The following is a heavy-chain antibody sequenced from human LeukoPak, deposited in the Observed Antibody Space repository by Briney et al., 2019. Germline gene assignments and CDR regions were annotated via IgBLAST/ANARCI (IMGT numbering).Heavy chain of an antibody. CDR3: VREAYCSGGSCYSGRAFDI. J-gene: IGHJ3*02. V-gene: IGHV3-30*04. D-gene: IGHD2-15*01. Sequence: GGSLRLSCAASGFTFSSYAMHWVRQAPGKGLEWVAVISYDGSNKYYADSVKGRFTISRDNSKNTLDLQMNSLRAEDTAVYYCVREAYCSGGSCYSGRAFDIWGQGTMVTVSS. CDR2: ISYDGSNK. CDR1: GFTFSSYA.